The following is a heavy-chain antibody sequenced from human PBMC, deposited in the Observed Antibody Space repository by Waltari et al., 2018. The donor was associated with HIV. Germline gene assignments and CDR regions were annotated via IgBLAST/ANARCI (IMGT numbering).Heavy chain of an antibody. CDR1: GFTFSNSW. CDR2: INQDGSEK. V-gene: IGHV3-7*01. Sequence: EVQLVESGGGLVQPGGSLRLSCAASGFTFSNSWMSWVRQAPGKGLEWVANINQDGSEKYYVDSVKGRFTISRDNAKNSLYLQMNSVRAEDTAVYYCARDPGRYYFDYWGQGTLVTVSS. CDR3: ARDPGRYYFDY. J-gene: IGHJ4*02.